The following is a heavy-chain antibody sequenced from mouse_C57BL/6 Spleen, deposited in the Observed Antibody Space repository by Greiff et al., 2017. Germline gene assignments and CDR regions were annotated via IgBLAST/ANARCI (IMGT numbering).Heavy chain of an antibody. Sequence: EVQLQQSGAELVRPGASVKLSCTASGFNIKDYYMHWVKQRPEQGLEWIGRIDPEDGDTEYAPKFQGKATMTADTSSNTAYLQLSSLTSEDTAVYYCTAYYYGSSSFAYWGQGTLVTVSA. CDR3: TAYYYGSSSFAY. CDR2: IDPEDGDT. J-gene: IGHJ3*01. D-gene: IGHD1-1*01. V-gene: IGHV14-1*01. CDR1: GFNIKDYY.